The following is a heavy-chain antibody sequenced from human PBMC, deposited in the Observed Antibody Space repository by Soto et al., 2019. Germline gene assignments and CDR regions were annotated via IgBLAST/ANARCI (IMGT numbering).Heavy chain of an antibody. D-gene: IGHD1-7*01. V-gene: IGHV4-59*08. CDR1: GGSISSYY. J-gene: IGHJ4*02. CDR3: ARHAAGRLELQTGSFDY. Sequence: SETLSLTCTVSGGSISSYYWSWIRQPPGKGLEWIGYIYYSGSTNYNPSLKSRVTISVDTSKNQFSLKLSSVTAADTAVYYCARHAAGRLELQTGSFDYWGQGTLVTVSS. CDR2: IYYSGST.